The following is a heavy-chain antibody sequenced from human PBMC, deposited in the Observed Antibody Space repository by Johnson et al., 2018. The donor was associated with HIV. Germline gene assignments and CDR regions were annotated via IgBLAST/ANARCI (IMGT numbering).Heavy chain of an antibody. CDR1: GFTFSSYA. D-gene: IGHD5-18*01. V-gene: IGHV3-30*14. CDR3: ASGVTALATLLI. Sequence: QVQLVESGGGVVQPGRSLRLSCAASGFTFSSYAMHWVRQAPGKGLEWVAVISYDGTNTYYADSVRGRFIISRDNSRNTVSLQMIILRPKDTAMYYCASGVTALATLLIWGQGTMVTVSS. CDR2: ISYDGTNT. J-gene: IGHJ3*02.